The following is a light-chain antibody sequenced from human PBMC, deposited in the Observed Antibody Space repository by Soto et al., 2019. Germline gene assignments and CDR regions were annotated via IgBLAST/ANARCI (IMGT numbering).Light chain of an antibody. Sequence: QSVLTQPPSASGTPGQSLTIPCSGTTSNIGNNFVFWYQHLPGTAPKLLIYRNNQRPSRVPDRFSGSKSGTSASLAISGLRSDDEADYYCAVWDDSLSAGVFGGGTQLTVL. CDR3: AVWDDSLSAGV. CDR2: RNN. J-gene: IGLJ3*02. V-gene: IGLV1-47*01. CDR1: TSNIGNNF.